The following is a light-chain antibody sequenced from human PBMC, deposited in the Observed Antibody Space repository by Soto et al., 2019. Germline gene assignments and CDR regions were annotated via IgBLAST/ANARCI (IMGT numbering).Light chain of an antibody. Sequence: QSALTQPPSASGSPGQSVTISCTGNSNDFGGYNYVSWYQQHPGKAPKLIIFEVSDRPSGVPDRFSGSKSGSTASLTVSGLQSEDEADYYRCSYGGRNYFFGSGTKLTVL. V-gene: IGLV2-8*01. CDR3: CSYGGRNYF. CDR2: EVS. J-gene: IGLJ1*01. CDR1: SNDFGGYNY.